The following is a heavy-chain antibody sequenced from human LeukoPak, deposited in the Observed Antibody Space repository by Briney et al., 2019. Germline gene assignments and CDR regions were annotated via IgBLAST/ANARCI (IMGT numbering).Heavy chain of an antibody. Sequence: SETLSLTCTVSGGSISSYYWGWIRQPPGKGLEWIGSIYYSGSTYYNPSLKSRVTISVDTSKNQFSLKLSSVTAADTAVYYCARKSRWGGAFDIWGQGTMVTVSS. CDR2: IYYSGST. CDR1: GGSISSYY. J-gene: IGHJ3*02. D-gene: IGHD3-16*01. V-gene: IGHV4-39*07. CDR3: ARKSRWGGAFDI.